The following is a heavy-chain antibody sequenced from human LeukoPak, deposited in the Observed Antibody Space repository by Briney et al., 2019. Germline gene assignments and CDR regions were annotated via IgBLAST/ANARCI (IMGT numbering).Heavy chain of an antibody. CDR3: ARESKSWSLTLDF. D-gene: IGHD6-13*01. Sequence: KPSETLSLTCTVSRGSISSFYWNWIRQPAGKGLEWIGRIYTSGTTNYNPSLKSRVTMSVDTSKNQFSLKLNSVAAADTAVYYCARESKSWSLTLDFWGQETLVTVSS. CDR2: IYTSGTT. CDR1: RGSISSFY. V-gene: IGHV4-4*07. J-gene: IGHJ4*02.